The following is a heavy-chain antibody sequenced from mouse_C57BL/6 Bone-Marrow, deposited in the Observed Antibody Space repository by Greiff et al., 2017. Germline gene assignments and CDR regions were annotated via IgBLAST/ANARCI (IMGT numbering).Heavy chain of an antibody. CDR3: ARGGDRWLLRWYFDV. V-gene: IGHV5-6*01. CDR1: GFTFSSYG. J-gene: IGHJ1*03. D-gene: IGHD2-3*01. Sequence: EVKLMESGGDLVKPGGSLKLSCAASGFTFSSYGMSWVRQTPDKRLAWVATISSGGSYTYYPDSVKGRFTISRDNAKNTLYLQMSSLKSEDTAMYYCARGGDRWLLRWYFDVWGTGTTVTVSS. CDR2: ISSGGSYT.